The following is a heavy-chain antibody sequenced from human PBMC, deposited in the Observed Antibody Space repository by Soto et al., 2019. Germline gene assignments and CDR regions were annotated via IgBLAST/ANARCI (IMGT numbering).Heavy chain of an antibody. D-gene: IGHD3-22*01. CDR3: AQARKYDSSGYYSSHFDY. J-gene: IGHJ4*02. CDR1: GGTFSSYA. Sequence: SVKVSCKASGGTFSSYAISWVRQAPGQGLEWMGGIIPIFGTANYAQKFQGRVTITADKSTSTAYMELSSLRSEDTAVYYCAQARKYDSSGYYSSHFDYWGEGTPVTVS. CDR2: IIPIFGTA. V-gene: IGHV1-69*06.